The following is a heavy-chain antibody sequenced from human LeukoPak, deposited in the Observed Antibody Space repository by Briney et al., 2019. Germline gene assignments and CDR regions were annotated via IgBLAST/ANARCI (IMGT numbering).Heavy chain of an antibody. V-gene: IGHV4-31*03. CDR1: GGSISSGGYY. CDR3: ASLLGGVVITHFDY. D-gene: IGHD3-3*01. Sequence: SQTLSLTCTFSGGSISSGGYYWSWIPQHPGKGLEWNGYIYYSGSTNYNTSLKSRVTISVDTSKNQFLLKLSSVTAADTAVYYCASLLGGVVITHFDYWGQGTLVTVSS. J-gene: IGHJ4*02. CDR2: IYYSGST.